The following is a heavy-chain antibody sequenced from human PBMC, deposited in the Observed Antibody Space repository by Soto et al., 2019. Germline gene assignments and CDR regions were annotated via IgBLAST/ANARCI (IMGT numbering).Heavy chain of an antibody. Sequence: DSVKVSCKASGYSFTDYYMHWVRQAPGQGPEWMGWISPNSGGTKYAQKFQGRVTMTRDKSISTVYMELSRLRSDDTAMYFCARDLRATPTFGVVSDYYYGMDVWGQGTTVAVSS. V-gene: IGHV1-2*02. J-gene: IGHJ6*02. D-gene: IGHD3-3*01. CDR1: GYSFTDYY. CDR3: ARDLRATPTFGVVSDYYYGMDV. CDR2: ISPNSGGT.